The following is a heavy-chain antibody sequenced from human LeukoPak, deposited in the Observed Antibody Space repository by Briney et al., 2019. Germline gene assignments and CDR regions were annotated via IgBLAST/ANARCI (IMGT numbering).Heavy chain of an antibody. CDR1: GFIFSSYS. Sequence: GGSLRLSCAASGFIFSSYSMHWVRQAPGKGLEWVSSISSSSSYIYYADSVKGRFTISRDNAKNSLYLQMNSLRAEDTAVYYCARDCSGGSCYSSYFDYWGQGTLVTVSS. J-gene: IGHJ4*02. CDR3: ARDCSGGSCYSSYFDY. D-gene: IGHD2-15*01. V-gene: IGHV3-21*01. CDR2: ISSSSSYI.